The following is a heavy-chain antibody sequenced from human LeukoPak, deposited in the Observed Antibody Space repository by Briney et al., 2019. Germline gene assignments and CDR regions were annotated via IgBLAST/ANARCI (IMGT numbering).Heavy chain of an antibody. V-gene: IGHV1-18*01. D-gene: IGHD4-23*01. CDR3: ARVDDYGGNFHY. J-gene: IGHJ4*02. CDR1: GYTFTSYG. Sequence: ASVKVSCKASGYTFTSYGISWVRQAPGQGLEWMGWISAYNGNTNYAQKLQGRGTMTTDTSTSTAYMELRSLRSDDTAVYYCARVDDYGGNFHYWGQGTLVTVAS. CDR2: ISAYNGNT.